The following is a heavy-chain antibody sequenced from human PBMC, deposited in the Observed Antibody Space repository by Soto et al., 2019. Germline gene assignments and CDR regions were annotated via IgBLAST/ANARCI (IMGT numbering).Heavy chain of an antibody. CDR1: GFTFRNNV. J-gene: IGHJ4*02. CDR3: AKTGLANSPSALDS. CDR2: ITGSGRDT. Sequence: PGGSLRLSCAASGFTFRNNVLSWVRQAPGKGLDWVSGITGSGRDTYYADSVKGRLTISRDNSKNMVFLQMNSLRAEDTALYYCAKTGLANSPSALDSWAPGTLVTVSS. V-gene: IGHV3-23*01. D-gene: IGHD7-27*01.